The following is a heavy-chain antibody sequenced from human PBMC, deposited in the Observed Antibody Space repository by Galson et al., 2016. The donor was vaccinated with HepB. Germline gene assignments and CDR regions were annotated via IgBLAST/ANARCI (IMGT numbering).Heavy chain of an antibody. D-gene: IGHD3-3*01. CDR3: SWWFDP. CDR2: IDPYDSYI. CDR1: GYNFTSYW. Sequence: QSGAEVKQPGESLRISCKGSGYNFTSYWINWVRQMPGKGLEWMGRIDPYDSYINYSPSFQGHVTISADKSIGTAYLQWSSLKASDPARWSGSWWFDPWGQGTLVTVSS. V-gene: IGHV5-10-1*01. J-gene: IGHJ5*02.